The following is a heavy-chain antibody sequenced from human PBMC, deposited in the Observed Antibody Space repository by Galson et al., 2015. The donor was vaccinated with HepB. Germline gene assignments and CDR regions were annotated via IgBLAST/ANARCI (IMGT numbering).Heavy chain of an antibody. Sequence: SLRLSCAASQFTFDDYTMHWVRQTPGKGLEWVALIRWDGNATHYADSVKGRFSVSRDNAKNSLFLQMNSLRTDDTGLYYCAKDRFDFWSSSGDGGYYFDHWGQGTLVIVSS. CDR1: QFTFDDYT. D-gene: IGHD3-3*01. J-gene: IGHJ4*01. V-gene: IGHV3-43*01. CDR3: AKDRFDFWSSSGDGGYYFDH. CDR2: IRWDGNAT.